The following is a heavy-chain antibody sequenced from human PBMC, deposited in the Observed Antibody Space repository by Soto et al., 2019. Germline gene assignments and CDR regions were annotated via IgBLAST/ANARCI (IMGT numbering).Heavy chain of an antibody. CDR1: GYTFTGYA. CDR2: INAGNGNT. J-gene: IGHJ4*02. CDR3: ARAVAVAADLDY. V-gene: IGHV1-3*05. D-gene: IGHD6-19*01. Sequence: QVQLVQSGAEEKKPGPSVKVSCKASGYTFTGYAMHWVRQAPGQRLEWMGWINAGNGNTKYSQKFQGRVTITRDTSASRAYMGLSSLRSEDTAVYYCARAVAVAADLDYWGQGTLVTVSS.